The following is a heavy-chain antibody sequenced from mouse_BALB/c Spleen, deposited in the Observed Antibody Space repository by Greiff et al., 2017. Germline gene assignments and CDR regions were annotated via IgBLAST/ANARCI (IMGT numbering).Heavy chain of an antibody. Sequence: DVHLVESGGGLVKPGGSLKLSCAASGFTFSSYAMSWVRQTPEKRLEWVATISSGGSYTYYPDSVKGRFTISRDNAKNTLYLQMSSLRSEDTAMYYCARAYYGNSWFAYWGQGTLVTVSA. J-gene: IGHJ3*01. V-gene: IGHV5-9-3*01. D-gene: IGHD2-10*01. CDR2: ISSGGSYT. CDR3: ARAYYGNSWFAY. CDR1: GFTFSSYA.